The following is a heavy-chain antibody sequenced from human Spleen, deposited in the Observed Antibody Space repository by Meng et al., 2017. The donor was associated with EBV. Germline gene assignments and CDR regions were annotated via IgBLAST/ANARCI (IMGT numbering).Heavy chain of an antibody. Sequence: EVQLVESGGALVQPGGSLRLSCAASGFTFSRYWMHWVRQVPGKGLVWVSRINENGAITTYADSVKGRFTISRDNAKNTLYLEMNSLRAEDTAVYYCSRDLAGSDDYWGQGPLVTVSS. CDR1: GFTFSRYW. J-gene: IGHJ4*02. D-gene: IGHD1-14*01. V-gene: IGHV3-74*01. CDR3: SRDLAGSDDY. CDR2: INENGAIT.